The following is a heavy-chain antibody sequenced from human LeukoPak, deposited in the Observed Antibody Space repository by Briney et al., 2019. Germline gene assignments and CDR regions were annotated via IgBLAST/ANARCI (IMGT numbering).Heavy chain of an antibody. CDR2: INHSGST. V-gene: IGHV4-34*01. D-gene: IGHD2-15*01. CDR1: GGSFSGYY. Sequence: SETLSLTCAVYGGSFSGYYWSWIRQPPGKGLEWIGEINHSGSTNYNPSLKSRVTISVDTSKNQFSLKLSFVTAADTAVYYCARGLNVGYCSGGSCYSDYWGEGTLVTVSS. J-gene: IGHJ4*02. CDR3: ARGLNVGYCSGGSCYSDY.